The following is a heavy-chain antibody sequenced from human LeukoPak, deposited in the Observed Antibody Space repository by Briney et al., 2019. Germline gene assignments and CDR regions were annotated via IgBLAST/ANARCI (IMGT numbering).Heavy chain of an antibody. Sequence: GGSLRLSCAASGFTVSSNYMSWVRQAPGKGLEWVSVIYSGGSTYYADSVKGRFTISRDNSKNTLYLQMNSLRAEDTAVYYCASNPPYSGSGLDYWGQGTLVTVSS. J-gene: IGHJ4*02. CDR3: ASNPPYSGSGLDY. V-gene: IGHV3-53*01. CDR1: GFTVSSNY. CDR2: IYSGGST. D-gene: IGHD6-13*01.